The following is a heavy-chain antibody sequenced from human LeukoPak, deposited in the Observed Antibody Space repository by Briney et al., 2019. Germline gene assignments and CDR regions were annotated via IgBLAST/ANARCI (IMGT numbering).Heavy chain of an antibody. CDR2: IYYSGST. J-gene: IGHJ4*02. CDR3: ARDYGYSGYDLGY. D-gene: IGHD5-12*01. V-gene: IGHV4-61*01. CDR1: GGSVSSGSYY. Sequence: SETLSLTCTVSGGSVSSGSYYWSWIRQPPGKGLEWIGYIYYSGSTNYNPALKSRVTISVDTSKNQFSLKLSSVTAADTAVYYCARDYGYSGYDLGYWGQGTLVTVSS.